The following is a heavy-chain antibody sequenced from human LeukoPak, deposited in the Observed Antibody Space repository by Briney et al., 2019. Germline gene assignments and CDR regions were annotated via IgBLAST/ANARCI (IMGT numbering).Heavy chain of an antibody. Sequence: PSETLSLTCTVSGGSISSGDYYWSWIRQPPGKGLEWIGYIYYSGSTYYNPSLKSRATISVDTSKNQFSLKLSSVTAADTAVYYCASYDFWSGYSEVDYWGQGTLVTVSS. D-gene: IGHD3-3*01. J-gene: IGHJ4*02. V-gene: IGHV4-30-4*01. CDR2: IYYSGST. CDR1: GGSISSGDYY. CDR3: ASYDFWSGYSEVDY.